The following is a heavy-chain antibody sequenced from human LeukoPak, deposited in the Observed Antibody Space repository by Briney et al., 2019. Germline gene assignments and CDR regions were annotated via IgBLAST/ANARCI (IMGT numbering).Heavy chain of an antibody. V-gene: IGHV4-39*01. CDR1: GGSISSSSYY. CDR3: ARPYGSASYYLDY. CDR2: IYYSGST. J-gene: IGHJ4*02. Sequence: SETLSLTCTVSGGSISSSSYYWGWIRQPPGKGLEWIGSIYYSGSTYCNPSLKSRVTTSVDTSKNQFSLKLNSVTAADTAVYYCARPYGSASYYLDYWGQGTLVTVSS. D-gene: IGHD6-6*01.